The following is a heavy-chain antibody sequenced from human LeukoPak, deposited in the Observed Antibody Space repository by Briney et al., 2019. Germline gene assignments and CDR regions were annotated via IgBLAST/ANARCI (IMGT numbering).Heavy chain of an antibody. V-gene: IGHV3-30*02. Sequence: GGSLRLSCAASGFTFSSYGMHWVRQPPGKGLEWVAFIRYDGSSQRYTDSVKGRFTITRDNSKNTVYLQMNSLRAEDRAVYYCAKRRDVAAGGSGAIDYWGQGSLVTVSS. D-gene: IGHD6-13*01. J-gene: IGHJ4*02. CDR1: GFTFSSYG. CDR3: AKRRDVAAGGSGAIDY. CDR2: IRYDGSSQ.